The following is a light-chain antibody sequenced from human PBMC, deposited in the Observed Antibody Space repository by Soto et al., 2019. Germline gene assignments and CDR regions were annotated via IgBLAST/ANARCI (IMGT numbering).Light chain of an antibody. CDR1: QSFSSY. CDR3: QQRSNWPPVIT. V-gene: IGKV3-11*01. CDR2: DAA. Sequence: EIVLTQSPATLYLSPGERATLSCRASQSFSSYLAWYQQKPGQAPRLLIYDAAKRATGIPARFSGRGSGTDFTLNISSLEPEDFAVYYCQQRSNWPPVITFGQGTLLEIK. J-gene: IGKJ5*01.